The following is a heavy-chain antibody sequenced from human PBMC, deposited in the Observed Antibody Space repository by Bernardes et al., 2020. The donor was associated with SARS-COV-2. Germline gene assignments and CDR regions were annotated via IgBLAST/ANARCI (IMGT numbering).Heavy chain of an antibody. V-gene: IGHV3-11*01. Sequence: GGPLRLSCTFCGSSFSDYYMSWIRRAPGKGLEWVAYISGDGASVNYAESVEGRFTISRDNAKNSVFLQMDTLRAEDTAVYYCARAVKKDYWGQGTLVTVSS. CDR1: GSSFSDYY. D-gene: IGHD2-15*01. CDR2: ISGDGASV. J-gene: IGHJ4*02. CDR3: ARAVKKDY.